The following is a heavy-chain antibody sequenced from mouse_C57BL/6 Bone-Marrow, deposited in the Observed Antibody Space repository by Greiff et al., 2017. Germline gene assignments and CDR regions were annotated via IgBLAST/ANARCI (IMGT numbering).Heavy chain of an antibody. CDR1: GFTFSSYA. CDR3: ARLRLWLRRRDWYFDV. V-gene: IGHV5-4*01. D-gene: IGHD2-2*01. Sequence: EVQGVESGGGLVKPGGSLKLSCAASGFTFSSYAMSWVRQTPEKRLEWVATISDGGSYTYYPDNVKGRFTISRDNAKNNLYLQMSHLKSEDTAMYYCARLRLWLRRRDWYFDVWGTGTTVTVSS. CDR2: ISDGGSYT. J-gene: IGHJ1*03.